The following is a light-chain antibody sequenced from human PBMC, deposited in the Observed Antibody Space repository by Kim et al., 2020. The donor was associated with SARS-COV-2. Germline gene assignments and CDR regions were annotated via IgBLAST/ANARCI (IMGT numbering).Light chain of an antibody. V-gene: IGKV1-27*01. CDR1: QDISNY. Sequence: DIQMTQSPSSLSASVGDRVTITCRVSQDISNYLAWYQQKPGGVPTLLFYAAPTLQSGVPSRFSGSGSGTDFTLTISGLQPEDVAIYYCQKSDSAPLTFGQGTKVDIK. CDR3: QKSDSAPLT. CDR2: AAP. J-gene: IGKJ1*01.